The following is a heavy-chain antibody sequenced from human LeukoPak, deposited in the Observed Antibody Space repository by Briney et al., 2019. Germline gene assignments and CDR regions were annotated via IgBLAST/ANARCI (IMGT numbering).Heavy chain of an antibody. CDR2: IYHSGST. D-gene: IGHD3-10*01. CDR3: ARVAVGGSGSYYKYYFDY. J-gene: IGHJ4*02. Sequence: SETLSLTCTVSGYSISSGYYWGWIRQPPGKGLEWIGSIYHSGSTNYNPSLKSRVTISVDTSKNQFSLKLSSVTAADTAVYYCARVAVGGSGSYYKYYFDYWGQGTLVTVSS. CDR1: GYSISSGYY. V-gene: IGHV4-38-2*02.